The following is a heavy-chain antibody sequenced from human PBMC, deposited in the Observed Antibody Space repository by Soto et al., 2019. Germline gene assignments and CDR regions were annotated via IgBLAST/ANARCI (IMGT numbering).Heavy chain of an antibody. J-gene: IGHJ4*01. CDR1: GFSFKNYA. D-gene: IGHD3-10*01. V-gene: IGHV3-30-3*01. CDR2: ISHNDEAKI. CDR3: ARGVRAETYYNAFDY. Sequence: QVQLVESGGGVVQPGRSLRLSCAASGFSFKNYAFHWVRQAPGKGLEWVALISHNDEAKIFDADSVQGRFTNSSDNFKNTVSLQMNSLRDEDTAVYHCARGVRAETYYNAFDYWGQGTQVTVSS.